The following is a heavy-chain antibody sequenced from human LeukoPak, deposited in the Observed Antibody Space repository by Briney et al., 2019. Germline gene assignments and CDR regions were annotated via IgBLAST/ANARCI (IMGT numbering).Heavy chain of an antibody. V-gene: IGHV1-8*01. CDR1: GYTFTSYD. J-gene: IGHJ4*02. CDR3: ARVRTYGSGSYYLFDY. D-gene: IGHD3-10*01. Sequence: GASVKVSCKASGYTFTSYDINWVRQATGQGLEWMGWMNPNSGNTGYAQKFQGRVTMTRNTSISTAYMELSSLRSEDTAVYYCARVRTYGSGSYYLFDYWGQGTLVTVSS. CDR2: MNPNSGNT.